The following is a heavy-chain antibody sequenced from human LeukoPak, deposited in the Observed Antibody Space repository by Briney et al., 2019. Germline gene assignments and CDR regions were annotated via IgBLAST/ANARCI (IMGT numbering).Heavy chain of an antibody. D-gene: IGHD1-1*01. J-gene: IGHJ4*02. CDR1: GYTFTSYG. CDR3: ARDWSRTVAYCFDY. CDR2: ISGYNGNT. V-gene: IGHV1-18*01. Sequence: ASVKVSCKASGYTFTSYGISWVRQAPGQGLEWMGWISGYNGNTNYAQKLQGRVTMTTDTSTSTAYMELRSLRSDDTAVYYCARDWSRTVAYCFDYWGQGTLVTVSS.